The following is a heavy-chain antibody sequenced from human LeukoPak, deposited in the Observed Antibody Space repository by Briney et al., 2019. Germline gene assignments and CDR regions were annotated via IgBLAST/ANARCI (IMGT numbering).Heavy chain of an antibody. CDR1: GYTSSSYG. CDR3: ARGALFYYGTNGLFWLDP. D-gene: IGHD2-8*01. Sequence: ASVKVSCKSSGYTSSSYGISWMRQAPGQGLEWMGWISSYNGNTNYAQKFQGRVSMTTDASTSTAYMELRSLRSDDTAVYYCARGALFYYGTNGLFWLDPWGPGTLVTVSS. CDR2: ISSYNGNT. J-gene: IGHJ5*02. V-gene: IGHV1-18*01.